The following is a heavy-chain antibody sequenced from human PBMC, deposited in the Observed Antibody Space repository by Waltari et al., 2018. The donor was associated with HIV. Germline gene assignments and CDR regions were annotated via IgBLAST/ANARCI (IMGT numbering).Heavy chain of an antibody. D-gene: IGHD1-26*01. CDR1: GYTFSDYY. V-gene: IGHV1-2*04. CDR2: INPRTART. Sequence: QVQLVQSGPEVLKPGASVRVSCKASGYTFSDYYINWVRRARGQRLEWVGRINPRTARTNYAQKFQGSLTINRNTSINTAYMEVNGLKSDDTAVYFWARGGGGIDFDFWGQGSLVTVSS. CDR3: ARGGGGIDFDF. J-gene: IGHJ4*01.